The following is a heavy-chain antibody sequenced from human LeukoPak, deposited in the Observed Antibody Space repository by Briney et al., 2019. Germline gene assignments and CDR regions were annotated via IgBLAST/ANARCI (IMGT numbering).Heavy chain of an antibody. CDR2: INSNSSYI. J-gene: IGHJ4*02. D-gene: IGHD1-26*01. V-gene: IGHV3-21*04. CDR3: ARERGRGRDSPWFDY. Sequence: GGSLRLSCAASGLTFSSYNMNWVRQAPWKGLEWVASINSNSSYIYYADSLKGRFTISRDNSKNTLDLQMTGLRAEDTAVYYCARERGRGRDSPWFDYWGQGTLVTVSS. CDR1: GLTFSSYN.